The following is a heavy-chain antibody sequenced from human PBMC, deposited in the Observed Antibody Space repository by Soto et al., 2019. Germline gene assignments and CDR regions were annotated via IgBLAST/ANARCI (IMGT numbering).Heavy chain of an antibody. D-gene: IGHD6-19*01. Sequence: LRLSCAASGFIFENFGMSWVRQAPGKGLGWVAGISDGVDRAYYGDSVKGRFTISRDTSKNMLYLHMNSLRAEDTAIYYCARYTAVADPYYFDYWGQGTLVTVSS. CDR3: ARYTAVADPYYFDY. J-gene: IGHJ4*02. CDR1: GFIFENFG. V-gene: IGHV3-23*01. CDR2: ISDGVDRA.